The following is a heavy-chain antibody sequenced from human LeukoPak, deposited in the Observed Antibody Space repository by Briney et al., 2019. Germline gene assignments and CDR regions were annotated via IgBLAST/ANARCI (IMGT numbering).Heavy chain of an antibody. CDR2: IKPDGSDQ. Sequence: PGGSLRLSCAASGFTFSSYWMNWVRQAPGKGLEWVANIKPDGSDQYYVDSVEGRFTISRDNAKNSLYLQMNSLRAEDTAVYYCARENFQYWAQGTLVTVSS. CDR3: ARENFQY. CDR1: GFTFSSYW. V-gene: IGHV3-7*04. J-gene: IGHJ4*02.